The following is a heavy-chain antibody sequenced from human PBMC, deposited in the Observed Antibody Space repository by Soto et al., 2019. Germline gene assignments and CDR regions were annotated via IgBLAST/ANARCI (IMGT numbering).Heavy chain of an antibody. D-gene: IGHD3-3*01. V-gene: IGHV3-7*01. CDR2: IKPDGSDT. Sequence: PGGSLRLSCAASGFTFSSYWMTWVRQAPGKGLEFLATIKPDGSDTYYVDSVKGRFTISRDNPKNSLSLQMNSLRPEDTALDYCATDLNWSGTWGQGTMVTVSS. CDR3: ATDLNWSGT. CDR1: GFTFSSYW. J-gene: IGHJ3*01.